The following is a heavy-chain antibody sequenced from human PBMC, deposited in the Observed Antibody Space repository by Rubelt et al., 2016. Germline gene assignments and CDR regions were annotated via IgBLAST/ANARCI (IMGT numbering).Heavy chain of an antibody. V-gene: IGHV3-74*02. D-gene: IGHD2-21*01. Sequence: ESGGGLVQPGGSLRLSCAASGFAFSIYWMHWVRQAPGKGLVWVSRINSDGSIINYADSVKGRFTISRDNAKNSLFLQMSSLRAEDTAVYYCARGPFTVINLWGQGTLVTVSS. CDR1: GFAFSIYW. J-gene: IGHJ5*02. CDR3: ARGPFTVINL. CDR2: INSDGSII.